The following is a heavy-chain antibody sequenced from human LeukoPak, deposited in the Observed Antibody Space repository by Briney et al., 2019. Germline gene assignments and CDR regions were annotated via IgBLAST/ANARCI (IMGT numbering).Heavy chain of an antibody. V-gene: IGHV5-51*01. CDR1: GSSVTSYW. CDR2: INPGNSDT. D-gene: IGHD3-10*01. J-gene: IGHJ4*02. Sequence: GASLQISCKGSGSSVTSYWICGGRLVPGKGLEGMWIINPGNSDTKYSSSFGGQVTISADKSICTSFLVWSSLKAAPTAMYYCARLGANYYGSGFYIDYWGQGTLVTVSS. CDR3: ARLGANYYGSGFYIDY.